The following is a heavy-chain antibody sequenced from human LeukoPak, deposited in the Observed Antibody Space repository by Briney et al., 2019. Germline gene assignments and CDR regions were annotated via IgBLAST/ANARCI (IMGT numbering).Heavy chain of an antibody. D-gene: IGHD6-19*01. CDR1: GFTFSSYA. J-gene: IGHJ1*01. V-gene: IGHV3-23*01. CDR2: ISGSGGST. Sequence: GGSLRLSCAASGFTFSSYAMSWVRQAPGKGLEWVSAISGSGGSTYYADSVKGRFTISSDNSKNTLYLQMNSLRAEDTAVYYCAKVVYSSGWYGYFQHWGQGTLVTVSS. CDR3: AKVVYSSGWYGYFQH.